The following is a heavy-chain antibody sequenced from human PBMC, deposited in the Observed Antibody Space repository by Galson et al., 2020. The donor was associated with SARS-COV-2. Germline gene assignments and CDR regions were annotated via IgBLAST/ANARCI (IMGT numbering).Heavy chain of an antibody. CDR3: ARDRRAYSGTATCDY. CDR1: GYTFTGYY. V-gene: IGHV1-2*02. Sequence: ASVKVSCKASGYTFTGYYLHWVRQAPGQGLEWMGWINPNSGATNYAQKFQGSVTMTRDTSITTVYMEVSRLRSDDTAVYYCARDRRAYSGTATCDYWGQGTLVTVSS. D-gene: IGHD3-10*01. CDR2: INPNSGAT. J-gene: IGHJ4*02.